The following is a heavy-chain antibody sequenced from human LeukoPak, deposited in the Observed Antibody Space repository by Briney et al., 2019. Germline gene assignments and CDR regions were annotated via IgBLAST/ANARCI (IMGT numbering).Heavy chain of an antibody. CDR3: ARDVRPDY. V-gene: IGHV3-7*04. J-gene: IGHJ4*02. CDR2: IKQDGTEK. Sequence: GGSLRLSCAASGFTFSSYWMSWVRQAPGEGLEWVANIKQDGTEKYYMDSVKGRFSISRDNAKNSLYLQMNALRAEDTAVYYCARDVRPDYWGQGTLVTVPT. D-gene: IGHD6-6*01. CDR1: GFTFSSYW.